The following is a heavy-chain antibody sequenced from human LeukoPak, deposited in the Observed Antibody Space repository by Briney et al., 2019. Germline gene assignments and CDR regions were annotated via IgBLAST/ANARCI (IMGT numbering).Heavy chain of an antibody. D-gene: IGHD3-16*01. CDR2: IKEDGSEK. Sequence: GGSLRLSCAASGFTFSTYWMNWVRQAPGKGLEWAATIKEDGSEKYYVDSVKGRFTISRDNAKNSLYLQMNSLRAEDTAMYYCARNGGSPDYWGQGTLVTVSS. CDR1: GFTFSTYW. CDR3: ARNGGSPDY. V-gene: IGHV3-7*03. J-gene: IGHJ4*02.